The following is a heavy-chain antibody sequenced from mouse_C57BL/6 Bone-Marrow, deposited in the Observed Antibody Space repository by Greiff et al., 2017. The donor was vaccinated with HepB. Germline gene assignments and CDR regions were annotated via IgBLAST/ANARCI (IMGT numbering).Heavy chain of an antibody. CDR3: ARSGYGSSYGFAY. J-gene: IGHJ3*01. D-gene: IGHD1-1*01. CDR1: GYTFTSYG. V-gene: IGHV1-81*01. Sequence: QVQLQQSGAELARPGASVKLSCKASGYTFTSYGISWVKQRTGQGLEWIGEIYPRSGNTYYNEKFKGKATLTADKSSSTAYMELRSLTSEDSAVYFCARSGYGSSYGFAYWGQGTLVTVSA. CDR2: IYPRSGNT.